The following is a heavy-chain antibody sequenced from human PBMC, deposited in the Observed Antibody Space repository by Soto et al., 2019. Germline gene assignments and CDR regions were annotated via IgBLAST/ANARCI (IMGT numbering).Heavy chain of an antibody. V-gene: IGHV3-23*01. CDR1: GFTFSSYA. J-gene: IGHJ4*02. D-gene: IGHD5-18*01. Sequence: EVQLLESGGGLVQPGGSLRLSCAASGFTFSSYAMSWVRQAPGNGLEWVSGTSGSGGSTSYADSVKCRFTISRDNSKNSLHLQMNSLRASDTAVYYCAKSSGYSDCNYFDYWGQVTRVTVSS. CDR3: AKSSGYSDCNYFDY. CDR2: TSGSGGST.